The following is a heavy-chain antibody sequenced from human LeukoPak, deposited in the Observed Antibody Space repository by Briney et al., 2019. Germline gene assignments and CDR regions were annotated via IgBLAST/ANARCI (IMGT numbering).Heavy chain of an antibody. V-gene: IGHV4-34*01. CDR2: INHSGST. J-gene: IGHJ4*02. D-gene: IGHD4-17*01. CDR1: GGSFSGYY. Sequence: SETLSLTCAVYGGSFSGYYWSWLRQPPGKGLEWIGEINHSGSTNYNPPLKSRVTISVDTSKNQFSLKLSSVTAADTAVYYCARGGQGSVTMGGPFGYWGQGTLVTVSS. CDR3: ARGGQGSVTMGGPFGY.